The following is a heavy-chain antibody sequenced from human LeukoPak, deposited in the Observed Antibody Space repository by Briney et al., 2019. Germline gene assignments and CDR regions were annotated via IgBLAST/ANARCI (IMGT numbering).Heavy chain of an antibody. CDR2: IWNDGSQK. Sequence: GRSLRLSCAAPGFTFSSYGMHWVRQAPGKGLEWVAVIWNDGSQKYYADSVKGRFTISRDNSKNTLYLQMNSLRAEDTAVYYCARDKGPYYFDQWGQGTLLTVSS. CDR3: ARDKGPYYFDQ. CDR1: GFTFSSYG. J-gene: IGHJ4*02. V-gene: IGHV3-33*01.